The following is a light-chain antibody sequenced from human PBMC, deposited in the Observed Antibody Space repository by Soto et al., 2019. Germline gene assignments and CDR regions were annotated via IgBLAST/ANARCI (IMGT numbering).Light chain of an antibody. J-gene: IGKJ3*01. CDR3: QQYGSSSFA. V-gene: IGKV3-20*01. CDR2: GAS. CDR1: QSVSSN. Sequence: EIVLTQSPATMSVSPGERATLSYRASQSVSSNLAWYQQKPGQAPRLLIYGASTRATDIPDRFSGSGSGTDFTLTISRLEPEDFAVYYCQQYGSSSFAFGPGTRWIS.